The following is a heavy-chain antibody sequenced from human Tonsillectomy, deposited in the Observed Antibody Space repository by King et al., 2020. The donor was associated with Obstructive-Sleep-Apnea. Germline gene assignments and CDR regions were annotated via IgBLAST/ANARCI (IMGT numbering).Heavy chain of an antibody. V-gene: IGHV4-39*07. CDR2: MYYSGST. Sequence: QLQESGPGLVKPSETLSLTCTVSGGSISSGTYYWGWIRQPPGKGLEWCGSMYYSGSTYYNPSPRSRVTISIDTSKNQFSLNLRSLTAADTAVYYCARTPIAVTGSHAWGQGTLVTVSS. D-gene: IGHD6-13*01. J-gene: IGHJ5*02. CDR1: GGSISSGTYY. CDR3: ARTPIAVTGSHA.